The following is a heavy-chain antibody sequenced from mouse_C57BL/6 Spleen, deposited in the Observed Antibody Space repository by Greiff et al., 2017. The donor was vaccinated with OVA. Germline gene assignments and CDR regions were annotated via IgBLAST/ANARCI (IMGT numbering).Heavy chain of an antibody. V-gene: IGHV5-6*02. J-gene: IGHJ2*01. CDR3: ARRDHCDYIDY. CDR2: ISSGGSYT. CDR1: GFTFSSYG. Sequence: DVMLVESGGDLVKPGGSLKLSCAASGFTFSSYGMSWVRQTPDKRLEWVATISSGGSYTYYPDSVKGRFTISRDNAKNTLYLQMSSLKSEDTAMYYGARRDHCDYIDYWGQGTTLTVSS.